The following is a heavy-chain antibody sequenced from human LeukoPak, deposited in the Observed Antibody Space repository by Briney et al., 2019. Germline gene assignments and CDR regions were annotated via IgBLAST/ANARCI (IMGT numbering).Heavy chain of an antibody. CDR2: TYYRFKWYS. CDR1: GDSVSTNSAA. CDR3: ARVGYCSGASCLNWFDP. D-gene: IGHD2-15*01. V-gene: IGHV6-1*01. Sequence: SQTLSLTSALSGDSVSTNSAAWNWIRQSPSRGLEWLGRTYYRFKWYSDYAVSVKSQITINPDTSNNQFSQQLNSVSPEDTAVYYCARVGYCSGASCLNWFDPWGQGTRVTVSA. J-gene: IGHJ5*02.